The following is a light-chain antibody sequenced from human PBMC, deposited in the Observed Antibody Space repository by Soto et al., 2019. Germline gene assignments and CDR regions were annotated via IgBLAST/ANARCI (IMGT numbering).Light chain of an antibody. CDR1: QSVSSN. CDR2: GAS. Sequence: EIVMTQSPATLSVSPGERATLSCRASQSVSSNLAWYQQKPGQAPRLLIYGASIRATGIPARFGGSGSGTEFTLTISSLQSEDFAVYYCQQYNNCPVAFGQGTKVEIK. J-gene: IGKJ1*01. CDR3: QQYNNCPVA. V-gene: IGKV3-15*01.